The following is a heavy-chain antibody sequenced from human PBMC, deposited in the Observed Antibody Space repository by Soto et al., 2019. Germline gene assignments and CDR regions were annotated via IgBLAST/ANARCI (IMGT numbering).Heavy chain of an antibody. V-gene: IGHV3-7*05. CDR2: IKQDGSEK. CDR3: YRGPHSYRPDY. Sequence: GGSLRLSCAASGFTFSSYWMSWVRQAPGKGLEWVANIKQDGSEKYYVDSVKGRFTISRDNAKNSLYLQMNSLRAEDTAVYYCYRGPHSYRPDYWGQGTLVTVSS. D-gene: IGHD1-26*01. CDR1: GFTFSSYW. J-gene: IGHJ4*02.